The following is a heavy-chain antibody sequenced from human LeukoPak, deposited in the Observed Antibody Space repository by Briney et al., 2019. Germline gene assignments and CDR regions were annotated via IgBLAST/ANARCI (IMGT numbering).Heavy chain of an antibody. V-gene: IGHV3-23*01. J-gene: IGHJ5*02. CDR3: AKDGPTAIPSCFDP. CDR2: ISSSGGST. CDR1: GFNFTNYA. D-gene: IGHD2-21*02. Sequence: GGSLRLSCAASGFNFTNYAMNWVRQAPGRGLEWVSLISSSGGSTYYAGSVKGRFTISRGNSKNTLYPHMNSLRAEDTARYNCAKDGPTAIPSCFDPWGQGTLVTVSS.